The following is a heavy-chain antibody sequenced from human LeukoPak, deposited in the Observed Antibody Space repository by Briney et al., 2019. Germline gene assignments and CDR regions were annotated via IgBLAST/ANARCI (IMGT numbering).Heavy chain of an antibody. J-gene: IGHJ4*02. CDR1: GGSISRGHYF. CDR2: IHYSGST. D-gene: IGHD1-26*01. Sequence: SETLSLTCTVSGGSISRGHYFWGWIRQPPGKGLEWIGNIHYSGSTYHNPSLKSRVTISVDTSKNQFSLKLSSVTAADTAVYYCARLLWELLGPGDYWGQGTLVTVSS. V-gene: IGHV4-39*01. CDR3: ARLLWELLGPGDY.